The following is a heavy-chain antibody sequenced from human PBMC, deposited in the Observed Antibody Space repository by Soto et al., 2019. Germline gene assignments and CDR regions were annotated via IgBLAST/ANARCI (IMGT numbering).Heavy chain of an antibody. V-gene: IGHV3-7*01. CDR2: IKQTGSEK. D-gene: IGHD3-3*01. J-gene: IGHJ4*02. CDR3: AREWSYFDY. CDR1: GFTFSTYA. Sequence: LRLSCAASGFTFSTYAMIWVRQAPGKGLEWVANIKQTGSEKYYVDSVKGRFTISRDDAKNSLYLQMNSLRAEDTAVYYCAREWSYFDYWGQGTLVTVSS.